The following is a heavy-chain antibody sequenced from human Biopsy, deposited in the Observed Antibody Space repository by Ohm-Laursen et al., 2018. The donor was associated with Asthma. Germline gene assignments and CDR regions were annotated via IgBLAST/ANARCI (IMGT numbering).Heavy chain of an antibody. Sequence: SLRLSCAASGFTFSSYGMHWVRQAPGKGLEWVAVISYDGSNKYYADSVKGRFTISRDNSKNTLHLQMNSLRAEDTAVYYCASQSSGPDFWSGYYYFDYWGQGTLVTVSS. J-gene: IGHJ4*02. CDR1: GFTFSSYG. CDR2: ISYDGSNK. CDR3: ASQSSGPDFWSGYYYFDY. V-gene: IGHV3-30*03. D-gene: IGHD3-3*01.